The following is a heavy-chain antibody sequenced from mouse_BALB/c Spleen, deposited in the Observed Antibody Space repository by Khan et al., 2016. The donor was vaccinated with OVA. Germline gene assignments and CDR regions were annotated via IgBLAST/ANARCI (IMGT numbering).Heavy chain of an antibody. CDR2: INPHIGET. CDR1: GYSFTGYF. V-gene: IGHV1-20*02. J-gene: IGHJ2*01. Sequence: VQLKQSGPELVKPGASVKISCKASGYSFTGYFMNWVMKSHGKSLEWIGRINPHIGETFYNQKFKGKATLTVDESSSTAHMELRSLASEDSAVYYCARIYGSDFDYWGQGTTLTVSS. CDR3: ARIYGSDFDY. D-gene: IGHD1-1*01.